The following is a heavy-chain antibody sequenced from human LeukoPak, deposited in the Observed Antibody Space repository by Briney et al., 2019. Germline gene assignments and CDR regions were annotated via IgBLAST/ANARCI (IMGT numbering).Heavy chain of an antibody. V-gene: IGHV4-39*07. D-gene: IGHD3-10*01. CDR2: IYYSGST. Sequence: SETLSLTCTVSGGSISSSSYYWGWIRQPPGKGLEWIGSIYYSGSTYYNPSLKSRVTISVDTSKNQFSLKLSSVTAADTAVYYCARASELLWFASSFDYWGQGTLVTVSS. J-gene: IGHJ4*02. CDR3: ARASELLWFASSFDY. CDR1: GGSISSSSYY.